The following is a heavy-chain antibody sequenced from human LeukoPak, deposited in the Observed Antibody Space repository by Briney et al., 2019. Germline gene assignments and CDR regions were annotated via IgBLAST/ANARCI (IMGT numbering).Heavy chain of an antibody. J-gene: IGHJ3*02. V-gene: IGHV4-38-2*02. CDR1: GGSISSYY. CDR2: IYHSGST. D-gene: IGHD2-21*02. CDR3: ARVGMTSIADAFDI. Sequence: PSGTLSLTCSVSGGSISSYYWGWIRQPPGRGLERIGSIYHSGSTYYNPSLTSRVTMSVDTSKNQFSLKLSSVTAADTAVYYCARVGMTSIADAFDIWGQGTMVSVSS.